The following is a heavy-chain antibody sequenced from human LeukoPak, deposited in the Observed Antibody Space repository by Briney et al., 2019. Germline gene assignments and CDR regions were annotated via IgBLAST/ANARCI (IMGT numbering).Heavy chain of an antibody. CDR1: GGSFSGYY. Sequence: SETLSLTCAVYGGSFSGYYWSWSRQPPGKGLEWIGEIVHSGNTKYNPSLTSRVTISVDTSKNQFSLNLTSVTAADTAVYYCARFGSSTWYKGAFDIWGQGTMVTVAS. J-gene: IGHJ3*02. CDR2: IVHSGNT. D-gene: IGHD1-1*01. CDR3: ARFGSSTWYKGAFDI. V-gene: IGHV4-34*12.